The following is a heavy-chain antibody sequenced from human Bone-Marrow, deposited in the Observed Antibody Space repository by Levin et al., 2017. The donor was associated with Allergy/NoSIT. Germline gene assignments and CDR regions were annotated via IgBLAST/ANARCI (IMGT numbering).Heavy chain of an antibody. D-gene: IGHD6-13*01. CDR3: ARGRGSSWYSYFDL. CDR1: GYTFMSYW. J-gene: IGHJ4*02. Sequence: GGSLRLSCKGSGYTFMSYWIGWVRQKPGKGLEWIGIIFPGDSDTRYSPSFQGQVTISADKSTKSAYLQWRSLKSSDTATYYCARGRGSSWYSYFDLWGQGSLVTVSS. CDR2: IFPGDSDT. V-gene: IGHV5-51*01.